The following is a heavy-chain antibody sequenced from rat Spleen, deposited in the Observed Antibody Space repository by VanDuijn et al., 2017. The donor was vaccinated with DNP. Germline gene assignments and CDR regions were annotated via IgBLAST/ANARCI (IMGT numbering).Heavy chain of an antibody. J-gene: IGHJ2*01. Sequence: EVQLQESGPGLLKPSQSLSLTCSVTGYSVTRNYWGWIRKFPGNKMEWIGHISYSGSTSYNPSLKSRISITRDTSKNQFFLQLNSVTTEDTATYYCASQTYYGYDYVFDYWGQGVKVTVSS. CDR1: GYSVTRNY. D-gene: IGHD1-7*01. V-gene: IGHV3-1*01. CDR2: ISYSGST. CDR3: ASQTYYGYDYVFDY.